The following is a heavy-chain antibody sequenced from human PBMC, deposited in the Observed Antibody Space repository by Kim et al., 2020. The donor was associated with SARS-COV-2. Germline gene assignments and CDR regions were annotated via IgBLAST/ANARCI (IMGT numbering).Heavy chain of an antibody. D-gene: IGHD2-2*01. CDR1: GFTFSSYW. V-gene: IGHV3-7*01. CDR3: ARDVVVVPAATNDYYYYYGMDV. Sequence: GGSLRLSCAASGFTFSSYWMSWVRQAPGKGLEWVANIKQDGSEKYYVDSVKGRFTISRDNAKNSLYLQMNSLRAEDTAVYYCARDVVVVPAATNDYYYYYGMDVWGQGTTVTVSS. J-gene: IGHJ6*02. CDR2: IKQDGSEK.